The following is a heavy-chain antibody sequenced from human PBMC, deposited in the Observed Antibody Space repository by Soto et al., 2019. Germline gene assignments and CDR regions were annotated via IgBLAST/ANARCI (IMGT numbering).Heavy chain of an antibody. V-gene: IGHV3-30*18. CDR1: GFRFSDYG. Sequence: QVQLAESGGGVVQPGRSLRLSCIGSGFRFSDYGMHWVRQAPGKGLEWVAMMSFDGTYKYSADSVKGRFIISRDNSKNTLYLQMNSLRAEDTAVYHCAKDRRDGEYNSVYDFLGQGTLVTVSS. D-gene: IGHD4-17*01. CDR2: MSFDGTYK. CDR3: AKDRRDGEYNSVYDF. J-gene: IGHJ4*02.